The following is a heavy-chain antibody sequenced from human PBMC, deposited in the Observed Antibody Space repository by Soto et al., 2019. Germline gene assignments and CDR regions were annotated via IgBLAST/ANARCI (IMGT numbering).Heavy chain of an antibody. CDR1: GFTFSDYG. CDR2: ISNNGDET. Sequence: GGSLRLSCAASGFTFSDYGMSWVRQAPGEGLEWVSTISNNGDETYYADSVKGRFTISRDNSKNTLFLEMSSLRAEDTAIYYCAKSGPYYYQYWGQGTLVTVSS. CDR3: AKSGPYYYQY. V-gene: IGHV3-23*01. D-gene: IGHD1-26*01. J-gene: IGHJ4*02.